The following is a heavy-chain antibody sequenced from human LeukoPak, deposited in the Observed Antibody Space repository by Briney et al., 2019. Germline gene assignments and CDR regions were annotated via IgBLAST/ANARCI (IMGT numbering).Heavy chain of an antibody. CDR1: GGSFSGYY. J-gene: IGHJ6*03. Sequence: NSSETLSLTCAVYGGSFSGYYWSWIRQPPGKGLEWIGEINHSGSTNYNPSLKSRVTISVDTSKNQFSLKLSSVTAADTAVYYCARDSYYDSWSGYYRDYYYYMDVWGKGTTVTVSS. CDR3: ARDSYYDSWSGYYRDYYYYMDV. V-gene: IGHV4-34*01. D-gene: IGHD3-3*01. CDR2: INHSGST.